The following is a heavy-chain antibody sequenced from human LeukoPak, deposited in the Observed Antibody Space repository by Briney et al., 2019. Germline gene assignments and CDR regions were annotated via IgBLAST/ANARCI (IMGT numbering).Heavy chain of an antibody. CDR1: GFTFSSYS. D-gene: IGHD6-13*01. Sequence: GGSLRLSCAASGFTFSSYSMNWVRQAPGKGLEWVSAISGSGGSTYYADSVKGRFTISRDNSKNTLYLQMNSLRAEDTAVYYCAKDLGPSFIAAAATLDYWGQGTLVTVSS. CDR2: ISGSGGST. CDR3: AKDLGPSFIAAAATLDY. V-gene: IGHV3-23*01. J-gene: IGHJ4*02.